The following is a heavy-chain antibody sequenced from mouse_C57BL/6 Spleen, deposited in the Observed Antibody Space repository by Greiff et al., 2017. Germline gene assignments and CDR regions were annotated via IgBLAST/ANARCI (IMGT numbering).Heavy chain of an antibody. CDR3: ARDELTGFYFDY. CDR2: ISDGGSYT. D-gene: IGHD4-1*01. V-gene: IGHV5-4*01. J-gene: IGHJ2*01. CDR1: GFTFSSYA. Sequence: EVKLMESGGGLVKPGGSLKLSCAASGFTFSSYAMSWVRQTPEKRLEWVATISDGGSYTYYPDNVKGRFTISRDNAKNNLYLQMSHLKSEDTAMYYCARDELTGFYFDYWGQGTTLTVSS.